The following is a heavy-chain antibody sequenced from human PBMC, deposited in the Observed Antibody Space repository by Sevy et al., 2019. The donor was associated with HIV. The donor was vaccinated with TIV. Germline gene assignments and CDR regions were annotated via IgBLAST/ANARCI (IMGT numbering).Heavy chain of an antibody. Sequence: GGCLRLSCAASGFTFSSYSMNWVRQAPGRGLEWVSSITSGSSFIFYAGSVKGRFTISRDNAKNSLYLQMNRLRAEDTAVYYCATPTSGMSEYEPLDNARFYGMDVWGPGTTVTVSS. CDR3: ATPTSGMSEYEPLDNARFYGMDV. D-gene: IGHD1-20*01. CDR1: GFTFSSYS. V-gene: IGHV3-21*01. J-gene: IGHJ6*02. CDR2: ITSGSSFI.